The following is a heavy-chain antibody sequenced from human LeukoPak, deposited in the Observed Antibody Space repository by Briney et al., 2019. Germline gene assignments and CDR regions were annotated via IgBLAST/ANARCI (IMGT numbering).Heavy chain of an antibody. Sequence: PGRSLRLSCAASGFTFSDYYMSWIRQAPGKGLEWVSHISTSGTTIYYADSVKVRFTISRDNAKNSLYLQMNSLRAEDTAVYYCARVTGDDAFDIWGQGTMATVSS. CDR3: ARVTGDDAFDI. CDR2: ISTSGTTI. V-gene: IGHV3-11*01. D-gene: IGHD1-20*01. CDR1: GFTFSDYY. J-gene: IGHJ3*02.